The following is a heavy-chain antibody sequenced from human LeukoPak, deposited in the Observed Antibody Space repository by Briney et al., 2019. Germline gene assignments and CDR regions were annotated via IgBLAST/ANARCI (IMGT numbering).Heavy chain of an antibody. V-gene: IGHV3-53*05. CDR2: ITSGGNT. Sequence: PGGSLRLSCAASGFTVSSNYMNWVRQAPGKGLGWVSVITSGGNTYYADSVKGRFTTSRDNSKNTLYVQMSSLRAEDTAVYYCVKERMVRGVDYYFDYWGQGTLVTVSS. CDR3: VKERMVRGVDYYFDY. CDR1: GFTVSSNY. J-gene: IGHJ4*02. D-gene: IGHD3-10*01.